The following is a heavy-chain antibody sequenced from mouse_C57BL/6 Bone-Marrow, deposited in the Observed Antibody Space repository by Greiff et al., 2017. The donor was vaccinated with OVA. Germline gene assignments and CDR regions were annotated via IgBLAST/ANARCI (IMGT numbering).Heavy chain of an antibody. CDR1: GYTFTDYY. Sequence: EVQLQQSGPELVKPGASVKISCKASGYTFTDYYMNWVKQSHGKSLEWIGDINPNNGGTSYNQKFKGKATLTVDKSSSTAYMELRSLTSEDSAVYYCARDEFITTVFWGQGTLVTVSA. J-gene: IGHJ3*01. CDR2: INPNNGGT. V-gene: IGHV1-26*01. CDR3: ARDEFITTVF. D-gene: IGHD1-1*01.